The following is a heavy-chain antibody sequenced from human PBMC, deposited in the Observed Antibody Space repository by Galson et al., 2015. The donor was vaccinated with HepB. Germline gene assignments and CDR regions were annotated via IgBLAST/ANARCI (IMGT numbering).Heavy chain of an antibody. V-gene: IGHV1-69*13. CDR1: GGTFSSYA. Sequence: SVKVSCKASGGTFSSYAISWVRQAPGQGLEWMGGIIPIFGTANYAQKFQGRVTITADESTSTAYMELSSLRSEDTAVYYCARWMSMTTVTTRGWFDPWGQGTLVTVSS. D-gene: IGHD4-17*01. CDR3: ARWMSMTTVTTRGWFDP. CDR2: IIPIFGTA. J-gene: IGHJ5*02.